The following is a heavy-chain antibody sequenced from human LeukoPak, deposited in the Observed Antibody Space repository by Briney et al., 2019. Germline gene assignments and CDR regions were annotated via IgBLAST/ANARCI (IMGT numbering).Heavy chain of an antibody. Sequence: ASVKVSCRASGGTFSSYAISWVRQAPGQGLEWMGGIIPIFGTTNYAQKFQDRVTITADKSTSTAYMELSSLRSEDTAVYYCARVVGLTGYSSSWYSGYYYYMDVWGKGTTVTVSS. D-gene: IGHD6-13*01. J-gene: IGHJ6*03. CDR3: ARVVGLTGYSSSWYSGYYYYMDV. V-gene: IGHV1-69*06. CDR1: GGTFSSYA. CDR2: IIPIFGTT.